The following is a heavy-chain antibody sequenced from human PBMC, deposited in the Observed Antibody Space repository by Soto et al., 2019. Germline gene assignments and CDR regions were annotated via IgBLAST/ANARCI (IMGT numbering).Heavy chain of an antibody. Sequence: QVQLVESGGGVVQPGRSLRLSCAASGFTFSRYVIHWVRQAPGKGLEWVAVISYDESNQYYADSVTGRFTISRDNSKNTLYLQMNSLRVGDTAVYYCAKGREQQLVRIGLDVWGQGTTVTVSS. CDR2: ISYDESNQ. J-gene: IGHJ6*02. V-gene: IGHV3-30*18. CDR1: GFTFSRYV. CDR3: AKGREQQLVRIGLDV. D-gene: IGHD6-13*01.